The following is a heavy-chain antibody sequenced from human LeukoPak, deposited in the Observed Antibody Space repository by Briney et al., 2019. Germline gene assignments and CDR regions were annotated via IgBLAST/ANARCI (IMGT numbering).Heavy chain of an antibody. D-gene: IGHD5-12*01. CDR2: IGISSGNT. J-gene: IGHJ4*01. CDR3: ARDHRYAFDN. V-gene: IGHV3-48*01. CDR1: GFNFIDYS. Sequence: GGSLRLSCAASGFNFIDYSMNWVRPAPGKGLGWISYIGISSGNTKYADSVKGRFTISRDKARNSLYLQMNSLRVEDTAMYYCARDHRYAFDNWGHGTLVTVSS.